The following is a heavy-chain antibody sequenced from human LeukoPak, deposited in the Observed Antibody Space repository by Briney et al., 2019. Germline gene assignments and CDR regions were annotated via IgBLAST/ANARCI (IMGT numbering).Heavy chain of an antibody. CDR3: ARAGYYGSGSYSMDV. D-gene: IGHD3-10*01. J-gene: IGHJ6*02. Sequence: SQTLSLTCTVSGGSISSGGYYWSWIRQPPGKGLEWIGYIYHSGSTYYNPSLKSRVTISVDRSKNQFSLKLSSVTAADTAVYYCARAGYYGSGSYSMDVWGQGTTVTVSS. CDR1: GGSISSGGYY. CDR2: IYHSGST. V-gene: IGHV4-30-2*01.